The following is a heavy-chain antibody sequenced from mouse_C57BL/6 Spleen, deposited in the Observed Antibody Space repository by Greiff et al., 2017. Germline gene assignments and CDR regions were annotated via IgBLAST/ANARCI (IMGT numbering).Heavy chain of an antibody. V-gene: IGHV1-82*01. CDR1: GYAFSSSW. D-gene: IGHD2-5*01. J-gene: IGHJ2*01. CDR2: IYPGDGDT. Sequence: QVQLQQSGPELVKPGASVKISCKASGYAFSSSWMNWVKQRPGKGLEWIGRIYPGDGDTNYNGKFKGKATLTADKSSSTAYMQLSSLTSEDSAVYFCARGLYSNWPDYWGQGTTRTVSS. CDR3: ARGLYSNWPDY.